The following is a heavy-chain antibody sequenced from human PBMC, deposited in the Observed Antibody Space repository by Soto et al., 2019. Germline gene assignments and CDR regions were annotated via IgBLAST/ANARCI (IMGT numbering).Heavy chain of an antibody. D-gene: IGHD3-22*01. V-gene: IGHV3-23*01. Sequence: PGGSLRLSCAASGFTFSSYAMSWVRQAPGKGLEWVSGISGSGGSTYYAESVKGRFTISRDTSKNTLYLQMNSLRAEDTAVYYCAKDSDSSGYYYLFDDYFDYWGQGTPVTVSS. CDR2: ISGSGGST. J-gene: IGHJ4*02. CDR3: AKDSDSSGYYYLFDDYFDY. CDR1: GFTFSSYA.